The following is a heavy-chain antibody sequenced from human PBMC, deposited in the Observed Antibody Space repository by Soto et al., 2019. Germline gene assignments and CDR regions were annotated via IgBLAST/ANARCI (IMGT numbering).Heavy chain of an antibody. CDR1: GGPINNYY. D-gene: IGHD4-17*01. J-gene: IGHJ4*02. CDR3: ARQTPGTYGGYLDS. V-gene: IGHV4-59*01. Sequence: SETLSLTCSVSGGPINNYYWSWIRQPPGKGLEWIAYIHYSGSTKYNPSLQSRATISVDTSKNQFSLKLNSVTAEDTAVYFCARQTPGTYGGYLDSWGQGTLVTVSS. CDR2: IHYSGST.